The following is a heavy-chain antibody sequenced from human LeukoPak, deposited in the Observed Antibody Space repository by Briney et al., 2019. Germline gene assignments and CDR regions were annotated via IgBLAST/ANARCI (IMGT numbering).Heavy chain of an antibody. CDR2: IKQDGSEK. CDR3: ARVGCTSTSCLAN. CDR1: ELTFSSYW. D-gene: IGHD2-2*01. V-gene: IGHV3-7*01. J-gene: IGHJ4*02. Sequence: GGSLRLSCAVSELTFSSYWMTWVRQAPGKGLELVANIKQDGSEKYYVDSVKGRFTISRDNAKNSLYLQMSSVRAEDTAVYYCARVGCTSTSCLANWGQGTLVTVSS.